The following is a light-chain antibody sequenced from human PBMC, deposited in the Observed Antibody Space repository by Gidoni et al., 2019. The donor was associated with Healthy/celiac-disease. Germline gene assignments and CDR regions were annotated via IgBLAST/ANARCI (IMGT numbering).Light chain of an antibody. V-gene: IGKV3-11*01. CDR3: QQRSNWPPT. CDR1: QSVSSY. Sequence: EMVLTQSPATLSWSPGERATLSCRASQSVSSYLAWYQQKPGQAPRLLIYDASNRAPGIPARFSGSGSGTDFTLTISSLEPEDFAVYYCQQRSNWPPTFGQGTKLEIK. CDR2: DAS. J-gene: IGKJ2*01.